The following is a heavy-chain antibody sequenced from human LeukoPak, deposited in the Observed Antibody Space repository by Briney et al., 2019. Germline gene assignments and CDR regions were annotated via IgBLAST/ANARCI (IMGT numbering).Heavy chain of an antibody. CDR1: GFTFSNYW. D-gene: IGHD6-13*01. V-gene: IGHV3-30*18. CDR3: AKSPGSWYIDY. Sequence: GGSLRLSCAASGFTFSNYWMNWVRQAPGKGLEWVAVISYDGSNKYYADSVKGRFTISRDNSKNTLYLQMNSLRAEDTAVYYCAKSPGSWYIDYWGQGTLVTVSS. CDR2: ISYDGSNK. J-gene: IGHJ4*02.